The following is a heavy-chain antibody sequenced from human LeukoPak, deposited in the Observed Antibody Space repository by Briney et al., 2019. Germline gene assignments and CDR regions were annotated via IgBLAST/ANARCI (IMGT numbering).Heavy chain of an antibody. J-gene: IGHJ4*02. CDR2: IYYSGST. CDR3: ARFGSSSSYYFDY. CDR1: GGSISSYY. D-gene: IGHD6-6*01. Sequence: SETLSLTCTVSGGSISSYYWSWIRQPPGKGLEWIGYIYYSGSTNYNPSLKSRVTISVDTSKNQFSLKLSSVTAADTAVYYCARFGSSSSYYFDYWGQGTLVTVSS. V-gene: IGHV4-59*01.